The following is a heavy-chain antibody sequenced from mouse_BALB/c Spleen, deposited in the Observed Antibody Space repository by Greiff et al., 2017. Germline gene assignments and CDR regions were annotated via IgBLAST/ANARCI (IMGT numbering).Heavy chain of an antibody. CDR1: GYTFTSYY. CDR2: INPSNGGT. Sequence: QVQLQQSGAELVKPGASVKLSCKASGYTFTSYYMYWVKQRPGQGLEWIGEINPSNGGTNFNEKFKSKATLTVDKSSSTAYMQLSSLTSEDSAVYYCTRGGYDGAWFAYWGQGTLVTVSA. V-gene: IGHV1S81*02. J-gene: IGHJ3*01. CDR3: TRGGYDGAWFAY. D-gene: IGHD2-2*01.